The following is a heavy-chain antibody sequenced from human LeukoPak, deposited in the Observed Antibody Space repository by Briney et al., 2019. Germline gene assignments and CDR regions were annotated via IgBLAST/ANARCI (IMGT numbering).Heavy chain of an antibody. Sequence: GGSLRLSRAASGFTFSSYSMNWVRQAPGKGLEWVSSISSSSSYIYYADSVKGRFTISRDNAKNSLYLQMNSLRAEDTAVYYCARVNEVCSSTSCYRAFDYWGQGTLVTVSS. V-gene: IGHV3-21*01. CDR2: ISSSSSYI. CDR1: GFTFSSYS. D-gene: IGHD2-2*01. CDR3: ARVNEVCSSTSCYRAFDY. J-gene: IGHJ4*02.